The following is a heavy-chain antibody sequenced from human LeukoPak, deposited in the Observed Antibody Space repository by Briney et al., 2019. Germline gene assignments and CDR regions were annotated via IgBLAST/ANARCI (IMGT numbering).Heavy chain of an antibody. J-gene: IGHJ6*03. D-gene: IGHD2-15*01. CDR2: IYYSGST. CDR3: ARVSFRYCSGGSCYSYYYYYMDV. Sequence: SETLSLTCTVSGGSISSSSYYWGWIRQPPGKGLEWIGSIYYSGSTYYNPSLKSRVTISVDTSKNQFSLKLSSVTAADTAVYYCARVSFRYCSGGSCYSYYYYYMDVWGKGTTVTVSS. CDR1: GGSISSSSYY. V-gene: IGHV4-39*01.